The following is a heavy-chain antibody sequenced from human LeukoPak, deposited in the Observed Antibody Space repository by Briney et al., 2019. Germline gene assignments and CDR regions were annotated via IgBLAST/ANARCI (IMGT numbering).Heavy chain of an antibody. V-gene: IGHV3-9*01. Sequence: AGRSLRLSCAASGFTFDDYAMHWVRHAPGKGLEWVSGISWNSGSIGYADSVKGRFTISRDNAKNSLYLQMNSLRAEDTALYYCAKDGGYCSSTSCFRYYYYYYMDVWGKGTTVTVSS. J-gene: IGHJ6*03. CDR2: ISWNSGSI. D-gene: IGHD2-2*01. CDR3: AKDGGYCSSTSCFRYYYYYYMDV. CDR1: GFTFDDYA.